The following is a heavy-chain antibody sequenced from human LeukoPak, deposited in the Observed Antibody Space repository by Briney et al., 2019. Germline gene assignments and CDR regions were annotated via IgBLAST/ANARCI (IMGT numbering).Heavy chain of an antibody. CDR2: IGRGI. Sequence: QPGGSLRLSCAASGFTFSSYSMNWVRQAPGKGLEWVSHIGRGITYADSVKGRFTISRDNTKNSVYLQMNSLRAEDTAVYYCARDAPAGEKPEYFFDYWGRGTLVTVSS. CDR3: ARDAPAGEKPEYFFDY. CDR1: GFTFSSYS. V-gene: IGHV3-48*04. J-gene: IGHJ4*02.